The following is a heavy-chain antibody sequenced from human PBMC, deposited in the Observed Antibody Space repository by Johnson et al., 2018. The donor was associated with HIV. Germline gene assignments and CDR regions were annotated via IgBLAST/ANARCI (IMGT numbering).Heavy chain of an antibody. V-gene: IGHV3-33*01. CDR1: GFTFSSYG. CDR3: ARGQLDNAFDI. D-gene: IGHD6-13*01. J-gene: IGHJ3*02. Sequence: QVQLVESGGGVVQPGRSLRLSCAASGFTFSSYGMHWVRQAPGKGLEWVAGVWYDGSNKYYADSVKGRFTIFRDNSENTLFLQMNSLRAEDTYVYYCARGQLDNAFDIWGQGTMVTVFS. CDR2: VWYDGSNK.